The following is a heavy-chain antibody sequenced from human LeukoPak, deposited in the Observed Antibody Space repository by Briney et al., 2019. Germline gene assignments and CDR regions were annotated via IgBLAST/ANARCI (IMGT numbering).Heavy chain of an antibody. V-gene: IGHV3-48*03. Sequence: GGSLRLSCAASGFTFSSYEMNWVRQAPGKGLEWVSYISSSGSTIYYADSVKGRFTISRANSKNTLYLQLNSLRAEDTAVYYCAKDRRYSSSWYGAFDFWGQGTMVTVSS. J-gene: IGHJ3*01. CDR1: GFTFSSYE. CDR2: ISSSGSTI. CDR3: AKDRRYSSSWYGAFDF. D-gene: IGHD6-13*01.